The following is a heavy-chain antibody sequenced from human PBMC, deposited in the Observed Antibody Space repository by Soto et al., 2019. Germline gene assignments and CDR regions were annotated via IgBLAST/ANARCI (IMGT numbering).Heavy chain of an antibody. CDR2: IKQDGSEK. CDR3: ARVSGLMIVGQDWFDT. V-gene: IGHV3-7*01. J-gene: IGHJ5*02. CDR1: GSTFSSCG. Sequence: GGSLRPSCEASGSTFSSCGIIWVRQAPGKGLEWVANIKQDGSEKYYVDPVKGRFTISKDNAKNSLYLQMNSLRAEDTAVYYCARVSGLMIVGQDWFDTWGQGTLVTVSS. D-gene: IGHD3-22*01.